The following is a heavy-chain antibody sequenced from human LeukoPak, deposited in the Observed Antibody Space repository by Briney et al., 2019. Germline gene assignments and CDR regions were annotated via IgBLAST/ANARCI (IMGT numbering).Heavy chain of an antibody. V-gene: IGHV3-21*01. Sequence: PGGSLRLSCAASGFTFSSYSMNWVRQAPGKGLEWVSSISSSSSYIYYADSVKGRFTISRDNAKNSLYLQMNSLRAEDTAVYYCGRDHESSGSFHDVFNIGGKGKRVTV. J-gene: IGHJ3*02. CDR1: GFTFSSYS. CDR3: GRDHESSGSFHDVFNI. CDR2: ISSSSSYI. D-gene: IGHD1-26*01.